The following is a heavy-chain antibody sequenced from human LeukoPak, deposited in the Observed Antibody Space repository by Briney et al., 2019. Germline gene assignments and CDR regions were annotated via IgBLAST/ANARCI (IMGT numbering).Heavy chain of an antibody. CDR3: AREWGLESSGYYYAY. J-gene: IGHJ4*02. Sequence: GASVKVSCKASGYTFTSYDINWVRQATGQGLEWMGWKNPNSGNTGYAQKFQGRVTMTRNTSISTAYMELSSLRSEDTAVYYCAREWGLESSGYYYAYWGQGTLVTVSS. CDR1: GYTFTSYD. V-gene: IGHV1-8*01. D-gene: IGHD3-22*01. CDR2: KNPNSGNT.